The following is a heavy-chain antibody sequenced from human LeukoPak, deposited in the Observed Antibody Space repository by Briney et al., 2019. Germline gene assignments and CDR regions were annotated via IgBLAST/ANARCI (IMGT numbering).Heavy chain of an antibody. J-gene: IGHJ4*02. D-gene: IGHD1-26*01. CDR1: GGSISSSSYY. CDR2: IYYSGST. Sequence: SETLSLTYTVSGGSISSSSYYWGWIRQPPGKGLEWIGSIYYSGSTYYNPSLKSRVTISVDTSKNQFSLKLSSVPAADTAVYYCARAAYSGSYHSDYWGQGTLVTVSS. V-gene: IGHV4-39*07. CDR3: ARAAYSGSYHSDY.